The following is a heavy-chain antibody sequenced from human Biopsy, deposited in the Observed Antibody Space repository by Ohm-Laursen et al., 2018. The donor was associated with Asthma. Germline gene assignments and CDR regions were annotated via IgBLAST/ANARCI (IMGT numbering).Heavy chain of an antibody. J-gene: IGHJ4*02. D-gene: IGHD5-24*01. V-gene: IGHV4-34*08. CDR1: GFTFSSYA. CDR3: ARVKDGYNFGY. Sequence: LSCAAFGFTFSSYAMSWIRQPPGKGLEWIGEINHSGSTNYNPSLKSRVTISVDTSKNQFSLKLSSVTAADTAVYYCARVKDGYNFGYWGQGTLVTVSS. CDR2: INHSGST.